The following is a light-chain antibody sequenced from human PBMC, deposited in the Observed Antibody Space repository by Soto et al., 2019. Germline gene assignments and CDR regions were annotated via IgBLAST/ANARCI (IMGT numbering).Light chain of an antibody. J-gene: IGKJ1*01. V-gene: IGKV3-20*01. Sequence: EIVLTQSPGTLSLSPGERATFSCRASQSVSSSYIAWYQQKRGQAPSRLIYGASIRATGIPDRFSGSGSGTVFTLTISRLEPEDFALYYCQQYHTSPLTFGQGTKVDIK. CDR3: QQYHTSPLT. CDR1: QSVSSSY. CDR2: GAS.